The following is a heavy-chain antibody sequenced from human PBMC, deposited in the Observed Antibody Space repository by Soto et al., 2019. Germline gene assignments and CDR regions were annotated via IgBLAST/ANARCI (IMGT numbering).Heavy chain of an antibody. CDR3: ATLAVAGPQVPNDAFDI. J-gene: IGHJ3*02. D-gene: IGHD6-19*01. Sequence: GASVKVSCKASGYTFTSYYMHWVRQAPGQGLEWMGIINPSGGSTSYAQKFQGRVTMTRDTSTSTVYMELSSLRSEDTAVYYCATLAVAGPQVPNDAFDIWGQGTMVTVSS. CDR1: GYTFTSYY. V-gene: IGHV1-46*01. CDR2: INPSGGST.